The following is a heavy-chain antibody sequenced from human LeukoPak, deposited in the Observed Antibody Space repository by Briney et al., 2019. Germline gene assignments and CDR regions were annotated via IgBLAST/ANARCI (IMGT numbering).Heavy chain of an antibody. J-gene: IGHJ4*02. CDR1: GFTVSSNY. V-gene: IGHV4-34*01. D-gene: IGHD3-22*01. CDR2: INHSGST. CDR3: ARLRVDYYDSSGAPADY. Sequence: AGGSLRLSCAASGFTVSSNYMSWIRQPPGKGLEWIGEINHSGSTNYNPSLKSRVTISVDTSKNQFSLKLSSVTAADTAVYYCARLRVDYYDSSGAPADYWGQGTLVTVSS.